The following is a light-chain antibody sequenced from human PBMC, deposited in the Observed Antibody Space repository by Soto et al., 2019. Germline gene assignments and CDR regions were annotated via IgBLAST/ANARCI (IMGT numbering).Light chain of an antibody. V-gene: IGKV1D-12*01. CDR3: QQANSFPFT. CDR2: AAS. J-gene: IGKJ3*01. CDR1: QGISSW. Sequence: DIQMTQSPSSVSASVGDRVTITCRASQGISSWLAWHQQKPGKAPKLLIYAASSLQSGVPSMFSGSGSGTYFTITISSLQPEDFATYYCQQANSFPFTFGPGTKVEIK.